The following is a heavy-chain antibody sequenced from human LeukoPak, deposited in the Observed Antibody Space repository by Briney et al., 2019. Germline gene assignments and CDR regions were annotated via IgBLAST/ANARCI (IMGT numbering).Heavy chain of an antibody. CDR2: INKDGSEV. CDR1: GFTFSDYW. J-gene: IGHJ4*02. Sequence: GGSLRLSCAVTGFTFSDYWMRWVRQAPGKGLEWVASINKDGSEVQYVDSVKGRFTISRDNSKNTLYLQMNSLRAEDTAVYYCARDRGVNYYFDYWGQGTLVTVSS. D-gene: IGHD1-20*01. CDR3: ARDRGVNYYFDY. V-gene: IGHV3-7*01.